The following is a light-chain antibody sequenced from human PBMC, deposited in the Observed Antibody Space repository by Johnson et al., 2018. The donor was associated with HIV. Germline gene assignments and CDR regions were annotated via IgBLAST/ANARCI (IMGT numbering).Light chain of an antibody. CDR1: SSNIGNNY. CDR2: ENT. J-gene: IGLJ1*01. CDR3: GTWDSGLSAGNV. Sequence: QSVLTQPPSVSAAPGQKVTISCSGSSSNIGNNYVSWYQQLPGTAPKLLIYENTKRPSGIPDRFSGSRSGTSATLGITGLQTGDEADDYCGTWDSGLSAGNVFGTGTKVTV. V-gene: IGLV1-51*02.